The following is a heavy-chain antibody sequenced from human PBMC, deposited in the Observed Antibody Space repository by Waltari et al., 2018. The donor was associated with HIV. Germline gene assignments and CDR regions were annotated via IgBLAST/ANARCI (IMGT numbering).Heavy chain of an antibody. CDR2: SRNKANSLST. Sequence: EVQLVESGGGLVQPGGSLRLSCATSGFTFSDHYLDWVRQAPGKGLEWIVRSRNKANSLSTEYAASVKGRFSLSRDDSKSSLYLQMNSLKAEDTAVYFCTRSVTSVGNFDYWGQGTLVTVSS. D-gene: IGHD4-17*01. V-gene: IGHV3-72*01. CDR3: TRSVTSVGNFDY. J-gene: IGHJ4*02. CDR1: GFTFSDHY.